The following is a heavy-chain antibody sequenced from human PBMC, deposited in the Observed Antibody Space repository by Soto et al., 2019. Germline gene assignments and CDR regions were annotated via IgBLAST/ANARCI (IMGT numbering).Heavy chain of an antibody. D-gene: IGHD5-12*01. V-gene: IGHV3-74*01. CDR2: INGDETST. J-gene: IGHJ4*02. CDR3: ARGVSGYYGFDY. Sequence: EVQLVESGGGPAQFGGSLRLSCAASGFTFSNYWMHWVRQVPGKGLVWVSRINGDETSTGYADSVKGRFTIFRDNVKNTLYLQMNSLRAEDTAVYSCARGVSGYYGFDYWGPGTLVTVSS. CDR1: GFTFSNYW.